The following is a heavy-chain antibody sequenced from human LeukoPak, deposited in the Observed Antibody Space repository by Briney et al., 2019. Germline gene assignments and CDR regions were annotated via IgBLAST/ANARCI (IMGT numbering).Heavy chain of an antibody. Sequence: ASVKVSCKASGYTFTGHYIHWVRQAPGQGLEWVGWINPKNGGSNYAQKFQGRVTMTRDRSISTAYLEPNRLTSDDTAVYYCARASFWESPINWFAPWGQGTLVTVSS. J-gene: IGHJ5*02. CDR2: INPKNGGS. V-gene: IGHV1-2*02. CDR3: ARASFWESPINWFAP. D-gene: IGHD3-16*01. CDR1: GYTFTGHY.